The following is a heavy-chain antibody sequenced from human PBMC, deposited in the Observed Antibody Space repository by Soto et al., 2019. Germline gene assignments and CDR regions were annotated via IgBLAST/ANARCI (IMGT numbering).Heavy chain of an antibody. CDR3: ARGDNWSLDL. V-gene: IGHV4-4*02. J-gene: IGHJ5*02. D-gene: IGHD1-20*01. CDR1: GDSITSSAW. Sequence: QVQLQESGPGLVKPSGTLSLTCAVSGDSITSSAWWSCVRQPPGKGLEWIGEIHLGGTTNYNPSLKSRVTISVDKAKNQFSLILSSVTAADTAIYYCARGDNWSLDLWGQGTLVTVSS. CDR2: IHLGGTT.